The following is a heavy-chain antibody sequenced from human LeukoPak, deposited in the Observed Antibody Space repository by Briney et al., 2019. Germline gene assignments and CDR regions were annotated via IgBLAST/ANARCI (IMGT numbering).Heavy chain of an antibody. CDR2: IYTSGST. CDR1: GGSISSYY. V-gene: IGHV4-4*07. Sequence: SETLSLTCTVSGGSISSYYWSWIRQPAGKGLEWIGRIYTSGSTNYNPSLKSRVTISVDTSKNQFSLKLSSVTAADTAVYYCGASTYYYDSSGYYLGAFDIWGQGTMVTVSS. CDR3: GASTYYYDSSGYYLGAFDI. D-gene: IGHD3-22*01. J-gene: IGHJ3*02.